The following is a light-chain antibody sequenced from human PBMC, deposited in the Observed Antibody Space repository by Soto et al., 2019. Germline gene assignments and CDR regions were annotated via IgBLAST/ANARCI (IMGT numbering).Light chain of an antibody. CDR1: QSVSNN. CDR2: GAS. Sequence: EIVMTQSPDTLSLSPGERATLSCRASQSVSNNYLAWYQQKPGQAPRLLIYGASSRATGIPDRFSGSGSGTEFTLTITSLQSEDFALYYCQQYHNLWTFGQGTKVDIK. V-gene: IGKV3D-15*01. J-gene: IGKJ1*01. CDR3: QQYHNLWT.